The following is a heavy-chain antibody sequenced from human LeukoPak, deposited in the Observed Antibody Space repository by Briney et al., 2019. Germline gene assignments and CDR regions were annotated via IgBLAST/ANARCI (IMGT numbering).Heavy chain of an antibody. CDR2: IYYSGST. CDR3: ARGGGGFSWYFDL. V-gene: IGHV4-31*03. J-gene: IGHJ2*01. D-gene: IGHD5-12*01. CDR1: GGSISSGGYY. Sequence: PSETLSLTCTVSGGSISSGGYYWSWIRQHPGKGLEWIGYIYYSGSTYYTPSLKNRVTISVATSKNQFSLRLSSVTAVDTAVYYCARGGGGFSWYFDLWGRGTLVTVSS.